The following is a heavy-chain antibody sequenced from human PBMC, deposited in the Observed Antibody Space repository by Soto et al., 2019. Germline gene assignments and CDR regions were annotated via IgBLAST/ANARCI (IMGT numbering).Heavy chain of an antibody. Sequence: SETLSLTCTVSGGSISSYYWSWIRQPPGKGLEWIGYIYYSGSTNYNPSLKSRVTISVDTSKNQFSLKLSSVTAADTAVYYCASGGSGWLEYYYYGMDVWGQGTTVTAP. V-gene: IGHV4-59*01. CDR3: ASGGSGWLEYYYYGMDV. CDR1: GGSISSYY. J-gene: IGHJ6*02. D-gene: IGHD6-19*01. CDR2: IYYSGST.